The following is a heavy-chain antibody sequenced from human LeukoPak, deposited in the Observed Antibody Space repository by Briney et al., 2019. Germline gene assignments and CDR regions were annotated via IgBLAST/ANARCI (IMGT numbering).Heavy chain of an antibody. D-gene: IGHD1-1*01. V-gene: IGHV3-53*01. Sequence: GGSLRLSCAASGFTVSSNYMSWVRQAPGKGLEWVSVIYSGGSTYYADSVKGRFTISRDNSKNTLYLQMNSLRAEDTAVYYCAKDRTAYNAIDYWGQGTLVTVSS. CDR1: GFTVSSNY. J-gene: IGHJ4*02. CDR2: IYSGGST. CDR3: AKDRTAYNAIDY.